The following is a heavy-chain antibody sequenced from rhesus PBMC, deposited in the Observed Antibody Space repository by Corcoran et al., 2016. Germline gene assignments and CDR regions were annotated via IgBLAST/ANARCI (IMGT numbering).Heavy chain of an antibody. D-gene: IGHD2-8*01. CDR1: GFTFSSYG. V-gene: IGHV3S5*01. CDR3: AKGRYCSGGVCYYGLDS. CDR2: ISNGGGST. Sequence: EVQLVESGGGLVQPGGSLRLSCAASGFTFSSYGMSWVRQAPGKGLEGVSYISNGGGSTYYADSVKGRFTISRDNSKNTLSLQMNSLRAEDTAVYYCAKGRYCSGGVCYYGLDSWGQGVVVTVSS. J-gene: IGHJ6*01.